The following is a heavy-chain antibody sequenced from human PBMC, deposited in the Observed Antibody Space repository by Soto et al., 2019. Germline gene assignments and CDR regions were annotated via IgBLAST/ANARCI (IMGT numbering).Heavy chain of an antibody. J-gene: IGHJ5*01. D-gene: IGHD2-21*01. Sequence: QVQLVQSGAEVKTPGASVKVSCKASGYTFATYDINWVRQAPGQGLEWMGWMNPNSGNTGYAQKFQGRLTMTGDTALSIAHMELSSLRNEDTAVYYCARSDGSIFNWIESWGQGTLVTVSA. CDR3: ARSDGSIFNWIES. CDR1: GYTFATYD. V-gene: IGHV1-8*01. CDR2: MNPNSGNT.